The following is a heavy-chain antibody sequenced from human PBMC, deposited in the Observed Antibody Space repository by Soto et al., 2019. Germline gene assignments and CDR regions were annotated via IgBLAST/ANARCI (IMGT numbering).Heavy chain of an antibody. CDR3: ARGPSGDKVHY. Sequence: PSETLSLTCTVSGGSITSVYSCWSWIRQPPGEGLEWIGHIFDSGTTYTNPSLRSQVAKSLDKSKNHFSLTLSSVTAADTAVYYCARGPSGDKVHYWGQGALVTVSS. V-gene: IGHV4-30-4*01. J-gene: IGHJ4*02. CDR2: IFDSGTT. CDR1: GGSITSVYSC. D-gene: IGHD7-27*01.